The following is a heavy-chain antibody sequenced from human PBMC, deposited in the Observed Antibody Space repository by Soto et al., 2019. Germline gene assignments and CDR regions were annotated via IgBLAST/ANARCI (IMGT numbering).Heavy chain of an antibody. CDR1: GFTFSSYA. CDR3: AKARGLERWFGRIYH. D-gene: IGHD3-10*01. Sequence: EVQLLESGGGLVQPGGSLRLSCAASGFTFSSYAMSWVRQAPGKGLEWVSAISGSGGSTYYADSVKGRFTISRDNSKSTLHLQMNSLRADDTAVYYCAKARGLERWFGRIYHWGQASLVTVSS. J-gene: IGHJ5*02. V-gene: IGHV3-23*01. CDR2: ISGSGGST.